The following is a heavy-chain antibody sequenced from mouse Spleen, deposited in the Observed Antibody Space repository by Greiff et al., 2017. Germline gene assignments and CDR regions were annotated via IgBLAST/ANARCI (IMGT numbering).Heavy chain of an antibody. D-gene: IGHD2-4*01. CDR1: EYEFPSHD. CDR2: INSDGGST. CDR3: ARLEAYDYDGGFAY. V-gene: IGHV5-2*01. J-gene: IGHJ3*01. Sequence: EVQLMESGGGLVQPGESLKLSCESNEYEFPSHDMSWVRKTPEKRLELVAAINSDGGSTYYPDTMERRFIISRDNTKKTLYLQMSSLRSEDTALYYCARLEAYDYDGGFAYWGQGTLVTVSA.